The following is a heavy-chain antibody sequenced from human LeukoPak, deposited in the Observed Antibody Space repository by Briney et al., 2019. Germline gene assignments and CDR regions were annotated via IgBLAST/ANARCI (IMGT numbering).Heavy chain of an antibody. CDR1: GFTFSSYS. CDR2: ISSSSSYI. D-gene: IGHD3-10*01. J-gene: IGHJ4*02. CDR3: ARDSVTMVRGVIIPYDY. Sequence: KAGGSLRLSCAASGFTFSSYSMNWVRQAPGKGLEWVSSISSSSSYIYYADSVKGRFTIPRDNAKNSLYLQMNSLRAEDTAVYYCARDSVTMVRGVIIPYDYWGQGTLVTVSS. V-gene: IGHV3-21*01.